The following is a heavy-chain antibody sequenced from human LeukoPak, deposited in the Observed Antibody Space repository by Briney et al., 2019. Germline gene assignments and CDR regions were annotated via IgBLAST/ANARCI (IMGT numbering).Heavy chain of an antibody. D-gene: IGHD6-13*01. CDR2: ISGRTSTI. CDR1: GFTFSNYG. CDR3: ARDAEGYASTWYYDY. J-gene: IGHJ4*02. V-gene: IGHV3-48*04. Sequence: GGSLRLSCAASGFTFSNYGMNWVRQAPGKGLEWVSYISGRTSTIYYADSVKGRFTTSRDNAKNSLYLQMASLRAEDTAVYYCARDAEGYASTWYYDYWGQGTLVTVSS.